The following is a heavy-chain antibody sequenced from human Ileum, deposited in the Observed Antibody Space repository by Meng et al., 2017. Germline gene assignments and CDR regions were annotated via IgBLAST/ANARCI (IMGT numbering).Heavy chain of an antibody. J-gene: IGHJ3*02. V-gene: IGHV4-28*05. CDR3: ARKKQNDYGGNDAFDI. Sequence: QVQLQESGPGLVNPSDPSSLTCAVSGYSISSSNWWGWIRQPPGKGLEWIGYIYYSGSIYYNPSLKSRVTMSVDTSKNQFSLKLSSVTAVDTAVYYCARKKQNDYGGNDAFDIWGQGTMVTVSS. CDR2: IYYSGSI. D-gene: IGHD4-23*01. CDR1: GYSISSSNW.